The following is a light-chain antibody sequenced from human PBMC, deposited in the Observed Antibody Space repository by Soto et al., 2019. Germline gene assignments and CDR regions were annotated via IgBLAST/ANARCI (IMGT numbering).Light chain of an antibody. CDR1: QSVSSY. Sequence: EIVLTQSPATLSLSPGERATLSCRASQSVSSYLAWYQQKPGQAPRLLIYEASNRTTGIPARFSGGVSGTDFTLTISSLQPEDFADYYCQQRTNWPLTFGGGTKVEIK. CDR2: EAS. CDR3: QQRTNWPLT. V-gene: IGKV3-11*01. J-gene: IGKJ4*01.